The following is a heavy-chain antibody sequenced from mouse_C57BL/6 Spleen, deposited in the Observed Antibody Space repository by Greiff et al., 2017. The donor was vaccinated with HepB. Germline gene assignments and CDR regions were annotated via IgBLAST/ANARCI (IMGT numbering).Heavy chain of an antibody. V-gene: IGHV1-82*01. Sequence: QVQLQQSGPELVKPGASVKISCKASGYAFSSSWMNWVKQRPGKGLEWIGRIYPGDGDTNYNGKFKGKATLTADKSSSKAYMQLSSLTSEDSAVYFCARSHGKPYYFDYWGQGTTLTVSS. CDR3: ARSHGKPYYFDY. CDR1: GYAFSSSW. CDR2: IYPGDGDT. D-gene: IGHD2-1*01. J-gene: IGHJ2*01.